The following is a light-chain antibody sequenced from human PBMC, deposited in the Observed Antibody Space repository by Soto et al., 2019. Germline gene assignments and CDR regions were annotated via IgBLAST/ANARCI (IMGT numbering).Light chain of an antibody. CDR3: CSYAGSFVV. J-gene: IGLJ2*01. CDR1: SSDVGGYNY. V-gene: IGLV2-11*01. Sequence: QSALTQPRSVSGSPGQSVTISCTGTSSDVGGYNYDSWYQQHPGKAPKLMIYDVSKRPSGVPDRFSGSKSGNTASLTISGLQDEDESDYYCCSYAGSFVVFGGGTKLTVL. CDR2: DVS.